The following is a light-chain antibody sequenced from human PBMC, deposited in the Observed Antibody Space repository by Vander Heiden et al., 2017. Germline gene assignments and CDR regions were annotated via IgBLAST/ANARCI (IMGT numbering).Light chain of an antibody. CDR1: QSVSSY. V-gene: IGKV3-11*01. CDR2: DAS. J-gene: IGKJ1*01. CDR3: QQRRNWPPWT. Sequence: EIVLTQSPATLSLSPGERATLSCRASQSVSSYLAWYQQKPGQAPRLLIYDASNRATGIPARFSGSGYGTDFTLTISSREPEDFAVYYCQQRRNWPPWTFGQGTKVEIK.